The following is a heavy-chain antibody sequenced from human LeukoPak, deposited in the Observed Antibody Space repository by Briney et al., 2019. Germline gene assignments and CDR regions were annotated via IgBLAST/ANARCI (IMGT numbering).Heavy chain of an antibody. CDR1: GYTLTGYY. J-gene: IGHJ5*02. V-gene: IGHV1-2*02. Sequence: PLASVKVSCKASGYTLTGYYMHWVRQAPGQGLEWMGWMNPNSGGTKYAQKFQGRVTMTRDTSISTAYMELSRLRSDDTAMYYCARDKLGLGELSLYDQWGQGTLVTVFS. CDR3: ARDKLGLGELSLYDQ. CDR2: MNPNSGGT. D-gene: IGHD3-16*02.